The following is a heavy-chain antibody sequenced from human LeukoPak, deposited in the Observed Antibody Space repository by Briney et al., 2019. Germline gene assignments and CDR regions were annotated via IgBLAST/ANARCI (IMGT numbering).Heavy chain of an antibody. D-gene: IGHD6-13*01. CDR3: ARGDRYSSSWYGYYYYMDV. J-gene: IGHJ6*03. Sequence: PGGSLRLSCAASGFTFSSYEMNWVRQAPGKGLEWVSYISSSGSTIYYADSVKGRFTISRDNAKNSLYLQMNSLRAEDTAVYYCARGDRYSSSWYGYYYYMDVWGKGTTVTISS. V-gene: IGHV3-48*03. CDR1: GFTFSSYE. CDR2: ISSSGSTI.